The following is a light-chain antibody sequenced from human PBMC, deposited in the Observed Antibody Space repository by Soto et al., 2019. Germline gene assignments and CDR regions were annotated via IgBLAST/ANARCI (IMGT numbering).Light chain of an antibody. V-gene: IGLV3-25*03. CDR3: QSADITCTYQV. Sequence: SYELRQPPSMSVSPGQTATITCSGDVLPKQYVYWYHQKPGQAPVLLIYKDNERPSGIPERFSGASPGTTATLTISGVQPEDEADYYCQSADITCTYQVFGGGTKLTVL. J-gene: IGLJ2*01. CDR2: KDN. CDR1: VLPKQY.